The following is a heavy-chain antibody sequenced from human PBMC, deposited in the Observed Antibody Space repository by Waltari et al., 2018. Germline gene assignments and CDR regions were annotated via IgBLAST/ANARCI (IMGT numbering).Heavy chain of an antibody. CDR3: ARVHTVTAFDI. CDR1: GGSISSYY. CDR2: IYYSGST. J-gene: IGHJ3*02. V-gene: IGHV4-59*01. D-gene: IGHD5-18*01. Sequence: QVQLQESGPGLVKPSETLSLTCTVSGGSISSYYWSWIRQPPGKGLEWIGYIYYSGSTNYNPSLKSRVTISVDTSKNQFSLKLSSVTAADTAVYYCARVHTVTAFDIWGQGTMVTVSS.